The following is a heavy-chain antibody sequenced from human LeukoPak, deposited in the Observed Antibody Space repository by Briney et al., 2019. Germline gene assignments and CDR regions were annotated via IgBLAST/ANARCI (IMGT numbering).Heavy chain of an antibody. D-gene: IGHD3-22*01. V-gene: IGHV3-11*04. CDR1: GFTFSDYY. J-gene: IGHJ4*02. CDR3: ARVLPTRDYYDSSGYYLGPIDY. CDR2: ISSSGSTI. Sequence: GGSLRLSCAASGFTFSDYYMSWIRQAPGKGLEWVSYISSSGSTIYYADSVKGRFTISRDNGKNSLDLQMNSLRAEDTAVYYCARVLPTRDYYDSSGYYLGPIDYWGQGTLVTVSS.